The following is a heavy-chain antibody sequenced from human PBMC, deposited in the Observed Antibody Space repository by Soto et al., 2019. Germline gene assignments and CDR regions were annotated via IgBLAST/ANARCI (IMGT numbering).Heavy chain of an antibody. Sequence: ETLSLTCSVSGASVSSYYWSWVRQPPGKGLEWIRYIYHIAAYNHNPPLNSQVTISVDTSKNQISLKLTSVTAADTPVYHCAPTPKTTNWLNPWGQGTLVTVS. J-gene: IGHJ5*02. D-gene: IGHD1-7*01. CDR3: APTPKTTNWLNP. V-gene: IGHV4-59*02. CDR1: GASVSSYY. CDR2: IYHIAAY.